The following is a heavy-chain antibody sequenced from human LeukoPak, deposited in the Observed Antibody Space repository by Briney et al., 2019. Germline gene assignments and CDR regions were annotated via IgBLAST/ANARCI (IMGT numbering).Heavy chain of an antibody. D-gene: IGHD3-22*01. CDR1: GYTFTGYH. J-gene: IGHJ4*02. CDR2: INPNSGGT. Sequence: ASVKVSCKASGYTFTGYHMHWVRQAPGQGLEWMGWINPNSGGTNYAQKFQGRVTMTRDTSISTAYMELSRLRSDDTAVYYCARDLLWDDSSGHTPYYFDYWGQGTLVTVSS. CDR3: ARDLLWDDSSGHTPYYFDY. V-gene: IGHV1-2*02.